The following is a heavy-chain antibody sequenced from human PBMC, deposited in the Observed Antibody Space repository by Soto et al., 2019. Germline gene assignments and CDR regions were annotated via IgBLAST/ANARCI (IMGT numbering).Heavy chain of an antibody. Sequence: EEQLVESGGGLVQPGGSLKLSCAASGLTYSASAIHWVRQASGKGLEWIGRIRSKANNYATTYAASMKGRFTMSRDDSKNTAYLQMNSLKTEDTAVYYCTRDTSGWYGFWEWGQGTLVTVSS. D-gene: IGHD6-19*01. V-gene: IGHV3-73*01. CDR2: IRSKANNYAT. CDR3: TRDTSGWYGFWE. CDR1: GLTYSASA. J-gene: IGHJ4*02.